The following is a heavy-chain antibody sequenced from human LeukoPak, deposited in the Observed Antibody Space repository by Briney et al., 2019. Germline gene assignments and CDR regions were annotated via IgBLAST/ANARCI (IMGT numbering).Heavy chain of an antibody. Sequence: GGSLRLSCAASGVTVSSNYMNWVRQAPGKGLEWVAVIWYDGSNKYYADSVKGRFTISRDNSKNTLYLQMNSLRAEDTAMYYCAKYDNSGRAGGYWGQGTLVTVSS. CDR1: GVTVSSNY. J-gene: IGHJ4*02. CDR3: AKYDNSGRAGGY. V-gene: IGHV3-33*08. D-gene: IGHD3-22*01. CDR2: IWYDGSNK.